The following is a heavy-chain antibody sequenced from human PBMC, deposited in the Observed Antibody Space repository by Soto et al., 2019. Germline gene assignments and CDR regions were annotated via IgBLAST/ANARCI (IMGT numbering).Heavy chain of an antibody. J-gene: IGHJ5*02. Sequence: ASVKVSCKTSGYTITRYGVSWVRQAPGQGLEWMGWISAYNGNTNYAQKLQGRVTMTTDTSTSTAYMELRSLRSDDTAVYYCARVVAARPDWFDPWGQGTLVTVSS. CDR1: GYTITRYG. D-gene: IGHD6-6*01. CDR2: ISAYNGNT. CDR3: ARVVAARPDWFDP. V-gene: IGHV1-18*01.